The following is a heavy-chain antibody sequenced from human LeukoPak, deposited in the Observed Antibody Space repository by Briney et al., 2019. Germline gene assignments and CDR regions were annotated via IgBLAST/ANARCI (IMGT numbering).Heavy chain of an antibody. CDR3: ARDAILSYYSDGSAYHGFDF. V-gene: IGHV1-18*01. J-gene: IGHJ4*02. D-gene: IGHD3-22*01. CDR2: ISPYNGNT. Sequence: AAVKVSCKASGYTFTNFGVSWVRQAPGQGLEGMGWISPYNGNTYSAQKFQGRVTMTTDTPTNTAYMDLRSLRSDDTAMYYCARDAILSYYSDGSAYHGFDFWGQGTLVTVSS. CDR1: GYTFTNFG.